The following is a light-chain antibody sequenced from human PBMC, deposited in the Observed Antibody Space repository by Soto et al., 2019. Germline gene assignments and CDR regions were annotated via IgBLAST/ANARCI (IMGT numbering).Light chain of an antibody. CDR1: QSVSSNY. Sequence: EIVLTQSPGTLSLSPGERATLSCRASQSVSSNYLAWYQQKPGQAPRLLIYGSSSRATGIPDRFSGSGSGTDFTLTISRLEPEDFAVYYCQQYGSSPLTFGAGTKVEIK. CDR2: GSS. J-gene: IGKJ4*01. V-gene: IGKV3-20*01. CDR3: QQYGSSPLT.